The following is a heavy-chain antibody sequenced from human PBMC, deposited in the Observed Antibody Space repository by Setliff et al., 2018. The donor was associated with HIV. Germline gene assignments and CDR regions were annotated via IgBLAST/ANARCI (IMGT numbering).Heavy chain of an antibody. D-gene: IGHD3-10*01. J-gene: IGHJ4*02. CDR1: GGSITGYY. V-gene: IGHV4-4*09. CDR2: IYISGST. CDR3: ARSSYYGSGSYTDY. Sequence: PSETLSLTCTVSGGSITGYYWSWIRQSPGEGLEWIGYIYISGSTDYSPSLKSRVTIAADTSKNQFSLKLRSVTAADTAVYYCARSSYYGSGSYTDYWGQGTLVTSPQ.